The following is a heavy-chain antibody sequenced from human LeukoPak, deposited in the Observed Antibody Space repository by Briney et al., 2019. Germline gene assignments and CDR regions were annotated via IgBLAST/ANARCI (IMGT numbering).Heavy chain of an antibody. V-gene: IGHV4-59*01. J-gene: IGHJ3*02. Sequence: TSETLSLTCTVSGGSISSYYWSWIRQPPGKGLEWIGYIYYSGNTNYNPSLKSRVTISVDTSKNQFSLKLSSVTAADTAVYYCARVGAGAFDIWGQGTMVTVSS. CDR3: ARVGAGAFDI. CDR2: IYYSGNT. D-gene: IGHD1-26*01. CDR1: GGSISSYY.